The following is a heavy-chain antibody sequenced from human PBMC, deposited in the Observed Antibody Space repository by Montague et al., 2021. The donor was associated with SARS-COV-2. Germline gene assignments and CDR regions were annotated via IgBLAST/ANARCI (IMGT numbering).Heavy chain of an antibody. Sequence: SLRLSCAASGFTFSSYEMNWVRQAPGKGLEWVSYITSSGSTIYYADSVKGRFTISRDNAKNSLFLQMNSLRAEDTAVYYCAGDLRDYDILTGYLWGQGTLVTVSS. D-gene: IGHD3-9*01. CDR2: ITSSGSTI. CDR3: AGDLRDYDILTGYL. J-gene: IGHJ4*02. V-gene: IGHV3-48*03. CDR1: GFTFSSYE.